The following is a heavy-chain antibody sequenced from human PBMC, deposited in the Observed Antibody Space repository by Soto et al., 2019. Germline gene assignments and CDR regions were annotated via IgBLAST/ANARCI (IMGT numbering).Heavy chain of an antibody. Sequence: TLSLTYAVSGGSISSGGDSWSWIRQPPGKGLEWIGYIYHSGSTYYNPSLKSRVTISVDRSKNQFSLKLSSVTAADTAVYYCARDRRGYSGSYGMDVWGQGTTVTVSS. J-gene: IGHJ6*02. CDR3: ARDRRGYSGSYGMDV. CDR2: IYHSGST. V-gene: IGHV4-30-2*01. CDR1: GGSISSGGDS. D-gene: IGHD5-12*01.